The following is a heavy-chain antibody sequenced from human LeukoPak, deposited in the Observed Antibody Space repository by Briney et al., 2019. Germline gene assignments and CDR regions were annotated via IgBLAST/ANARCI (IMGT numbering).Heavy chain of an antibody. D-gene: IGHD3-22*01. CDR2: ISGNGDST. CDR3: ARDSLPYYDSSGYRLTPFDY. CDR1: GFTFSSYA. V-gene: IGHV3-23*01. J-gene: IGHJ4*02. Sequence: TGGSLRLSCAASGFTFSSYAMSWVRQAPGKGLEWVSAISGNGDSTYYAVSVRGRFTISRDNSKNTLFLQMNSLRAEDTAVYYCARDSLPYYDSSGYRLTPFDYWGQGTLVTVSS.